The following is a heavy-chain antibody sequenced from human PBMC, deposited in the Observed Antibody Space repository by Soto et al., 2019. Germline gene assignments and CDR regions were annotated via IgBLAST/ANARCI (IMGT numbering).Heavy chain of an antibody. CDR3: AKVSSYDILTGLYYYYGMDV. Sequence: HPGGSLRLSCTASGFTFSSYAMSWVRQAPGKGLEWVSAISGSGGSTYYADSVKGRFTISRDNSKNTLYLQMNSLRAEDTAVYYCAKVSSYDILTGLYYYYGMDVWGQGTTVTVSS. CDR2: ISGSGGST. CDR1: GFTFSSYA. J-gene: IGHJ6*02. D-gene: IGHD3-9*01. V-gene: IGHV3-23*01.